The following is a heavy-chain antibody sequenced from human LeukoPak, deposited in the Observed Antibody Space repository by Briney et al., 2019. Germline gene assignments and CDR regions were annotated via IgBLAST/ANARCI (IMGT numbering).Heavy chain of an antibody. CDR1: GGSISTYS. CDR3: ARAHSSGWPHMFDP. D-gene: IGHD6-19*01. CDR2: IYYSGST. J-gene: IGHJ5*02. V-gene: IGHV4-59*01. Sequence: SETLSLTCTVSGGSISTYSWTWVRQPPGKGLELVGNIYYSGSTNYNPSLKSRGTISIDTSKNQFSLKVSSVTAADTAVYYCARAHSSGWPHMFDPWGQGTLVTVPS.